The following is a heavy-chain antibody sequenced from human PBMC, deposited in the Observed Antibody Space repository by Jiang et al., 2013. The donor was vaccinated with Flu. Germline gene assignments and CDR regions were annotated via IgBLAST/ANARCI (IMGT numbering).Heavy chain of an antibody. D-gene: IGHD1-26*01. Sequence: GPGLVKPSETLSLTCSFSGDFLSTYYLNWIRQPPGKGLEWIGYIYYNGSTNYNPSLKSRVTILLDTSKNQFSLKVKSVTAADTAMYYCARAQWNLLAFDIWG. V-gene: IGHV4-59*08. CDR3: ARAQWNLLAFDI. CDR2: IYYNGST. J-gene: IGHJ3*02. CDR1: GDFLSTYY.